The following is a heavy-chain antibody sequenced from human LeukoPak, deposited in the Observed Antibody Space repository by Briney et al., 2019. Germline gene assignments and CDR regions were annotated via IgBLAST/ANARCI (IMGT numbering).Heavy chain of an antibody. J-gene: IGHJ4*02. Sequence: GGSLRLSCAASGFTFRTHSMSWVRQSPGKGLEWVSSISSGSSHIYYADSMKGRFTISRDNAKNSLFLQMNSLRAGDTAVYYCARDFRTQLDGYSPPYHFDYWGQGALVTVSS. CDR2: ISSGSSHI. D-gene: IGHD5-24*01. V-gene: IGHV3-21*01. CDR1: GFTFRTHS. CDR3: ARDFRTQLDGYSPPYHFDY.